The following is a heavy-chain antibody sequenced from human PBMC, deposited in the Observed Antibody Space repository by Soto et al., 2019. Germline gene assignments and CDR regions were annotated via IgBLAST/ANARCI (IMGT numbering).Heavy chain of an antibody. CDR3: TRDRGGSVGSWFDP. D-gene: IGHD3-16*01. Sequence: EVQLVESGGGLVKPGGSLRLSCTFTFNSYSLNWVRQAPGKGLGWVSSISSGSAYIKYADSVKGRFTISRDNANNLLCLKTSSLRVGVTAVYCCTRDRGGSVGSWFDPWGQGTLVTVSS. CDR1: TFNSYS. J-gene: IGHJ5*02. V-gene: IGHV3-21*06. CDR2: ISSGSAYI.